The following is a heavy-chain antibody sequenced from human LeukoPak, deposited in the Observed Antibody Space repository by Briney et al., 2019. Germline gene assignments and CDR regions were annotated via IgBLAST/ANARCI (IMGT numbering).Heavy chain of an antibody. CDR2: IYYSGST. CDR1: GGSISSYY. CDR3: ARDISLMTTVTRGAGGLDY. D-gene: IGHD4-17*01. Sequence: MPSETLSLTCAVSGGSISSYYWSWIRQPPGKGLEWIGYIYYSGSTNYNPSLKSRVTISVDTSKNQFSLKLSSVTAADTAVYYCARDISLMTTVTRGAGGLDYWGQGTLVTVSS. V-gene: IGHV4-59*01. J-gene: IGHJ4*02.